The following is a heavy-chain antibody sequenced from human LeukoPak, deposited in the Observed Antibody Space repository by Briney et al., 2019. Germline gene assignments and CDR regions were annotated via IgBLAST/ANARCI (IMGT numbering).Heavy chain of an antibody. CDR3: ARDQGLLGTDY. J-gene: IGHJ4*02. CDR2: IYYSGST. V-gene: IGHV4-30-4*08. Sequence: SETLSLTCTVSGGSISSSSYYWNWIRQPPGKGLEWIGYIYYSGSTYYNPSLKSRITISLDTSKNQSSLKLSSVTAADTAVYYCARDQGLLGTDYWGQGTLVTVSS. CDR1: GGSISSSSYY. D-gene: IGHD6-19*01.